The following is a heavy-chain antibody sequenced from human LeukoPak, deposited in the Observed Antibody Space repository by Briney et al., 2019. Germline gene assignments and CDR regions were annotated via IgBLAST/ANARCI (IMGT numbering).Heavy chain of an antibody. CDR3: ARERGRWLQFRAFDI. D-gene: IGHD5-24*01. V-gene: IGHV1-8*01. Sequence: GASVKVSCKASGYTFTSYDINWVRQATGQGLEWMGWMNPNSGNTGYAQKFQGRVTMTRDTSISTAYMELSRLRSDDTAVYYCARERGRWLQFRAFDIWGQGTMVTVSS. CDR2: MNPNSGNT. CDR1: GYTFTSYD. J-gene: IGHJ3*02.